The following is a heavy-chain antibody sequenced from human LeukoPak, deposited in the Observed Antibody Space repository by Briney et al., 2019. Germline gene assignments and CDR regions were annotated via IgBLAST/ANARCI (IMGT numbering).Heavy chain of an antibody. CDR3: ARDLGSVRQQLVRGWFDP. CDR1: GYPFYTYG. Sequence: GASVKVSCKASGYPFYTYGISWVRQAPGQGLEWMGWISVYNGNTNYAQKLQGRLTLTTDTSTSSAYMELRSLRSDDTAMYYCARDLGSVRQQLVRGWFDPWGQGTLVTVSS. V-gene: IGHV1-18*01. J-gene: IGHJ5*02. CDR2: ISVYNGNT. D-gene: IGHD6-13*01.